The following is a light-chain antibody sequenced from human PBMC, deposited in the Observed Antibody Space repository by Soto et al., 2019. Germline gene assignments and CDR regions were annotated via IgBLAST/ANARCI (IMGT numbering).Light chain of an antibody. Sequence: QAVVTQEPSLTVSPGGTVTLTCGASTEAVTRGHWPYLFQQKPGQAPRTLIYDTSNKHSWTPARFSGSLLGGKAALTLSGAQPEDEADYYCLLSCCGDQVLFGGGTQLTVL. CDR2: DTS. CDR3: LLSCCGDQVL. V-gene: IGLV7-46*01. J-gene: IGLJ7*01. CDR1: TEAVTRGHW.